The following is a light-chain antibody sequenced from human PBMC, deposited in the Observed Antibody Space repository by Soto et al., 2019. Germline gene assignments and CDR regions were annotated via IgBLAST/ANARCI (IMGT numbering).Light chain of an antibody. CDR1: QSVSSSY. CDR3: QQRSNWPLT. V-gene: IGKV3D-20*02. J-gene: IGKJ5*01. Sequence: EIVLTQSPGTQSLSPGERATLSCRASQSVSSSYLAWYQQKPGQAPRLLIYGASNRATGIPARFSGSESGTDFTLTISSLENEDFAVYYCQQRSNWPLTFGQGTRLEIK. CDR2: GAS.